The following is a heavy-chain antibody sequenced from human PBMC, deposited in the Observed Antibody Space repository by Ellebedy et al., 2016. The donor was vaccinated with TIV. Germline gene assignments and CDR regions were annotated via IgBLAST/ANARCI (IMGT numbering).Heavy chain of an antibody. Sequence: GESLKISCAASGFTYSSYAMSWVRQAPGKGLEWISGVSGDGVDTYYADSVRGRFTISRDNSKNTLYLQMNSLRADDTAVYYCAKGGGATLYYFDSWGQGTLVTVSS. CDR1: GFTYSSYA. CDR2: VSGDGVDT. J-gene: IGHJ4*02. D-gene: IGHD1-26*01. CDR3: AKGGGATLYYFDS. V-gene: IGHV3-23*01.